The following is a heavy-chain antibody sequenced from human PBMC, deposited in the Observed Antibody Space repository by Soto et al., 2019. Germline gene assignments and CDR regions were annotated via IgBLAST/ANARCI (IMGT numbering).Heavy chain of an antibody. V-gene: IGHV4-31*03. Sequence: QVQLQESGPGLVKPSQTLSLTCTVSGGSVNSGGYYWSWVRQHPGKGLECIGHIYFSGGTSYTPSLQSRISISLDTSKNQFSLKVTSVTAADTAVYYCARYVAWGKFDSWGRGTLVAVTS. CDR1: GGSVNSGGYY. J-gene: IGHJ5*01. CDR3: ARYVAWGKFDS. CDR2: IYFSGGT. D-gene: IGHD3-16*01.